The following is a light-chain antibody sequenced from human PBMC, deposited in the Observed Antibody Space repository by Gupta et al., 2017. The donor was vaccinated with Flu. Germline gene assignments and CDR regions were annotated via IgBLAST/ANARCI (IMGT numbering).Light chain of an antibody. CDR2: GAS. V-gene: IGKV3-15*01. CDR1: QSVSSN. Sequence: EIVMTQSPATLSVSPGERATLSCRASQSVSSNLAWYQQKPGQAPRALIYGASTRATGIPARFSGSGTGTEFTLTISRLQSEDFAVYYCQQDDNWPYTFGQGTKLDIK. CDR3: QQDDNWPYT. J-gene: IGKJ2*01.